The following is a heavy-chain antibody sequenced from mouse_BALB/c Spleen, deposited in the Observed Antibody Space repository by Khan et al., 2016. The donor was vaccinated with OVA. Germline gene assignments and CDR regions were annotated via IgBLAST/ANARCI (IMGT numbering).Heavy chain of an antibody. V-gene: IGHV1-77*01. D-gene: IGHD1-1*01. J-gene: IGHJ3*01. CDR3: ARGGYSVFAY. CDR1: GYTFTDYV. CDR2: IYPGSGST. Sequence: QVQLQQSGPELVKPGASVKMSCKASGYTFTDYVINWVKQRTGQGLEWIGDIYPGSGSTYYNEKFKGKAKLTADKSSNTAYMQLSSLPFEESAVYFCARGGYSVFAYWGQGPLVTVSA.